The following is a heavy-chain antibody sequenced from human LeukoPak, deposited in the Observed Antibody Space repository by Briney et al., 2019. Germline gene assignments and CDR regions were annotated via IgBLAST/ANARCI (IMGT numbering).Heavy chain of an antibody. CDR2: ISAYNGNT. V-gene: IGHV1-18*01. J-gene: IGHJ4*02. Sequence: GASVKVSCKASGYTFTSYGISWVRQAPGQGLEWMGWISAYNGNTNYAQELQGRVTMTTDTSTSTAYMELKSLKSDDAAVYYCPRGYTSGWHGTAFDYWGQGTLVTVSS. D-gene: IGHD6-19*01. CDR3: PRGYTSGWHGTAFDY. CDR1: GYTFTSYG.